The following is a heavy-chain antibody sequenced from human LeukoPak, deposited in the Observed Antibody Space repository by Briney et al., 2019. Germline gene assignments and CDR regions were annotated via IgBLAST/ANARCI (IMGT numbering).Heavy chain of an antibody. CDR1: GYTFTSYF. J-gene: IGHJ4*02. CDR3: ARDLSSTSNWELDY. CDR2: INPNSGGA. V-gene: IGHV1-2*06. Sequence: ASVKVSCKASGYTFTSYFIHWVRQAPGQGLEWMGRINPNSGGAEYAQNFQGRVTMTRDTSISASYMELNRLTSDDTAVYYCARDLSSTSNWELDYWGQGTLVTVSS. D-gene: IGHD7-27*01.